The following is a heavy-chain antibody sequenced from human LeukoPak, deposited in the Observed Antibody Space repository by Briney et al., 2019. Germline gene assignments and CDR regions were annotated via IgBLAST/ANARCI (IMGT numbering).Heavy chain of an antibody. Sequence: AASVKVPCKASGYTFTSYGISWVRQAPGQGLEWMGWISANNGKTKYAQNLQGRVTMTTDTSTSTAYMELRSLRSDDTAVYYCARGYLTTIVEWFDPWGQGTLVTVSS. CDR2: ISANNGKT. CDR3: ARGYLTTIVEWFDP. V-gene: IGHV1-18*01. CDR1: GYTFTSYG. D-gene: IGHD3-22*01. J-gene: IGHJ5*02.